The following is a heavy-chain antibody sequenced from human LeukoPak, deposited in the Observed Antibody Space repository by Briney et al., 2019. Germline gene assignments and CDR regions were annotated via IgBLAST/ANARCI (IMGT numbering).Heavy chain of an antibody. CDR1: VGSISSGGYY. J-gene: IGHJ6*03. D-gene: IGHD5-12*01. CDR2: IYSLGST. Sequence: SQTLSLTCTISVGSISSGGYYWSWVRQHPGKGLGWIGYIYSLGSTSYSPSLKSRPFISVNNSKNQFSLKLTSVSAAGPVFHSCASTTDVETTMGGYDNYYYMDVWGKGTTVTVSS. CDR3: ASTTDVETTMGGYDNYYYMDV. V-gene: IGHV4-31*03.